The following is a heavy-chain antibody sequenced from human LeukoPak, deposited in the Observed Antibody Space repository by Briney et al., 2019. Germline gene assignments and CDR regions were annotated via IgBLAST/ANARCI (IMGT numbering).Heavy chain of an antibody. J-gene: IGHJ3*01. CDR3: ARVGAAWRAFDF. V-gene: IGHV3-48*01. CDR1: GFTFSSYS. Sequence: RESPRLSCAASGFTFSSYSMNWVRQAPGQGLEWVSYISSSSTICYADSAKGRFTISRDNAKNSRFLQMNSLRAEDTALYYCARVGAAWRAFDFWGQGKLVSVSS. D-gene: IGHD1-26*01. CDR2: ISSSSTI.